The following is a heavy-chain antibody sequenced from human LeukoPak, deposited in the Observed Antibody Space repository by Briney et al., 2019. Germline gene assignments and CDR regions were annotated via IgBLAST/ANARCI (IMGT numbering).Heavy chain of an antibody. J-gene: IGHJ4*02. D-gene: IGHD6-13*01. CDR1: GFTFSSYA. Sequence: GGSLRLSCAASGFTFSSYAMSWVRQAPGKGLEWVSAIIGSGSSTYYADSVKGRFAISRDNSKNTLFLQMNSLRAEDTAVYYCAKDRAQQLVLDFWGQGTLVTVSS. CDR2: IIGSGSST. CDR3: AKDRAQQLVLDF. V-gene: IGHV3-23*01.